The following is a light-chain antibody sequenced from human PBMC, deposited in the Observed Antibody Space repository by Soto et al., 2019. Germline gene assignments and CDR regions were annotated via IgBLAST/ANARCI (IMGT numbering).Light chain of an antibody. J-gene: IGKJ1*01. Sequence: EIVLTQSPGTLSLSPGERATLSCRASQSVRSNFLAWYQQKPGRAPRLLLHGASSRATGIPDRFSGSGSGTDFTLTISRLEPEDFAVYYCQQYGSLWTFGQGTKVDIK. CDR2: GAS. CDR3: QQYGSLWT. CDR1: QSVRSNF. V-gene: IGKV3-20*01.